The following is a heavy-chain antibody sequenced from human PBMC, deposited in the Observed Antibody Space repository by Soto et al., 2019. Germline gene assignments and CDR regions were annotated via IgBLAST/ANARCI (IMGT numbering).Heavy chain of an antibody. D-gene: IGHD2-15*01. Sequence: EVQLVESGGGLVKPGGSLRLSCAASGFTFSSYSMNWVRQAPGKGLEWVSSISSSSSYIYYADSVKGRFTISRDNAKNSLYLQMNSLRAEDKAMNYCPRLFRRASGDADAFDIWGQGTMVTVSS. V-gene: IGHV3-21*04. CDR2: ISSSSSYI. CDR3: PRLFRRASGDADAFDI. CDR1: GFTFSSYS. J-gene: IGHJ3*02.